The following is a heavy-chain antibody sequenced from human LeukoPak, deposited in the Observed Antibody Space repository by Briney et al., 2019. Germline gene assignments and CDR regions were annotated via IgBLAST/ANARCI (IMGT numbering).Heavy chain of an antibody. J-gene: IGHJ3*02. CDR2: ISGYNGNT. Sequence: GASVKVSCKASGYTFTSNTISWVRQAPGQGLEWMGCISGYNGNTNYAQKLQGRVTMTTDTSTSTAYMELRSLRSDDTAVYYCARSTHRDSDAFDIWGQGTMVTVSS. CDR3: ARSTHRDSDAFDI. D-gene: IGHD2-2*01. CDR1: GYTFTSNT. V-gene: IGHV1-18*01.